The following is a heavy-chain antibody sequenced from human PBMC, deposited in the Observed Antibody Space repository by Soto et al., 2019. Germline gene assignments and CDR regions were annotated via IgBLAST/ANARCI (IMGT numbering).Heavy chain of an antibody. J-gene: IGHJ4*02. V-gene: IGHV3-23*01. CDR2: ISGSGGST. CDR3: TKDRHPDGIWTFDF. Sequence: PGGSLRLSCAASGFTFSSYAMSWVRQAPGKGLEWVSAISGSGGSTYYADSVKGRFTISRDNSKNILLLQMNSLRDEDSAIYYCTKDRHPDGIWTFDFWGQGALVTVSS. CDR1: GFTFSSYA. D-gene: IGHD3-9*01.